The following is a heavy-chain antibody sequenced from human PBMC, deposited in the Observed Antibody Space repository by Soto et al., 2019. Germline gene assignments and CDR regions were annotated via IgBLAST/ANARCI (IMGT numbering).Heavy chain of an antibody. J-gene: IGHJ4*02. CDR2: IYYSGST. Sequence: SETLSLTCTVSGGSISSGDYYWSWIRQPPGKGLEWIGYIYYSGSTYCNPSLKSRVTISVDTSKNQFSLKLSSVTAADTAVYYCARGLYYYDGTSYYHNWGQGTLVTISS. D-gene: IGHD3-22*01. CDR3: ARGLYYYDGTSYYHN. CDR1: GGSISSGDYY. V-gene: IGHV4-30-4*01.